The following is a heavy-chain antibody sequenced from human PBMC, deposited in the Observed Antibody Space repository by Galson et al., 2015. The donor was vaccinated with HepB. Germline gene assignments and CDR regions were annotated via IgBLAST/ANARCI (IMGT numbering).Heavy chain of an antibody. Sequence: SLRLSCAASGFTFSNAWMNWVRQAPGKGLEWVGRIKSKTDGGTTDYAAPVKGRFTISRDDSKNTLYLQMNSLKTEDTAVYYCTTDYGGNSVGTDYWGQGTLVTVSS. D-gene: IGHD4-23*01. J-gene: IGHJ4*02. CDR1: GFTFSNAW. CDR2: IKSKTDGGTT. V-gene: IGHV3-15*07. CDR3: TTDYGGNSVGTDY.